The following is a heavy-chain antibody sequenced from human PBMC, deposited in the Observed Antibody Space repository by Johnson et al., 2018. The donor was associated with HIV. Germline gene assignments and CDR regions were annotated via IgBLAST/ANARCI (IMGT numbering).Heavy chain of an antibody. D-gene: IGHD6-19*01. Sequence: VQLVESGGGVVQPGRSLRLSCAASGFTLSSYAMHWVRQAPGKGLEWVAVISYDGSNKYYADSVKGRFTISRDNSKNSLYLQMNSLRAEDTALYYCAKGTGSGWSGSLDAFDIWGQGTMVTVSS. CDR2: ISYDGSNK. V-gene: IGHV3-30-3*01. CDR1: GFTLSSYA. CDR3: AKGTGSGWSGSLDAFDI. J-gene: IGHJ3*02.